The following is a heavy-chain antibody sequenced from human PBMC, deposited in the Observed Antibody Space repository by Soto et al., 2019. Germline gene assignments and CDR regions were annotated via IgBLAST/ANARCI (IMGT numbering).Heavy chain of an antibody. CDR2: IYSGGST. J-gene: IGHJ6*02. Sequence: LRLSCAASGFTVSSNYMSWVRQAPGKGLEWVSVIYSGGSTYYADSVKGRFTISRDNSKNTLYLQMNSLRAEDTAVYYCATSTVAGTPYYYGMDVWGQGTTVTVSS. V-gene: IGHV3-53*01. D-gene: IGHD6-19*01. CDR1: GFTVSSNY. CDR3: ATSTVAGTPYYYGMDV.